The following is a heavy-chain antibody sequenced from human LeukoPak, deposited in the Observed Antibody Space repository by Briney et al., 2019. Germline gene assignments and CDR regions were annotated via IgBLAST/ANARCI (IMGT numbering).Heavy chain of an antibody. CDR1: GGTFSSYA. D-gene: IGHD1-26*01. V-gene: IGHV1-69*05. CDR2: VIPIFGTT. Sequence: ASVKVSCKASGGTFSSYAVSWVRQAPGQGLEWMGGVIPIFGTTNYAQQFQGRLTITTDESTSTAYMELSSLGSDDTAVYYCAIVGAPGAFDIWGQGTMVTVSS. J-gene: IGHJ3*02. CDR3: AIVGAPGAFDI.